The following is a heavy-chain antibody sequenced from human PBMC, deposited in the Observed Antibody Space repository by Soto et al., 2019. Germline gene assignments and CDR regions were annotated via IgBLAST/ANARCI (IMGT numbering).Heavy chain of an antibody. CDR2: IIPILGIA. CDR1: GGTFSSYT. CDR3: ARGGYDYENLHFDY. J-gene: IGHJ4*02. D-gene: IGHD5-12*01. Sequence: QVQLVQSGAEVKKPGSSVKVSCKASGGTFSSYTISWVRQAPGQGLEWMGRIIPILGIANYAQKFQGRVTITADKSTSTAYMELSSLRSEDTAVYYCARGGYDYENLHFDYWGQGTLVTVSS. V-gene: IGHV1-69*02.